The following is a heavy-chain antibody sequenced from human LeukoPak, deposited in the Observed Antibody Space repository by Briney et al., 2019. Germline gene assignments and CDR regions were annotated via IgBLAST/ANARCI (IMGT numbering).Heavy chain of an antibody. Sequence: GASVKVSCKASGFTFNDYHIRWVRQAPGQGLEWMGWINAKSGDTKSAQKFQGGVTMTRDTSITTVHMEVTGLRSDDTAVYYCARRGDGYNLDYWGQGTLVTVSS. D-gene: IGHD5-24*01. CDR1: GFTFNDYH. CDR2: INAKSGDT. V-gene: IGHV1-2*02. CDR3: ARRGDGYNLDY. J-gene: IGHJ4*02.